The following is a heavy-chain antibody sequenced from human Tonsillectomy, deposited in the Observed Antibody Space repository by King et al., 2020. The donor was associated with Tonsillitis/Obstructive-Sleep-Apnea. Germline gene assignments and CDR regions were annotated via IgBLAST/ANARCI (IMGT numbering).Heavy chain of an antibody. V-gene: IGHV3-74*01. J-gene: IGHJ6*03. D-gene: IGHD3-10*01. Sequence: VQLVESGGGLVQPGGSLRLSCAASGFTFSSYWMHWVRHAPGKGLVWVSRIKRDGSSTSYADSVKGRFTIFRDNAKNTLYLQMNSLRAEDTAVYYCTREAGRSYYMDVWGKGTTVTVSS. CDR3: TREAGRSYYMDV. CDR1: GFTFSSYW. CDR2: IKRDGSST.